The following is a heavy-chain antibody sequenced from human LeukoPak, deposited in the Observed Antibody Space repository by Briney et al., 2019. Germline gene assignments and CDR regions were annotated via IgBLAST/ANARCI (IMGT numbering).Heavy chain of an antibody. V-gene: IGHV3-64D*06. CDR3: VRGYGSGGIY. CDR1: GFTYSAYS. CDR2: LGSNGVGT. Sequence: PGGSLRLSCSASGFTYSAYSIHCAPQAPGKGREVVLALGSNGVGTYYEDFVRGRSTISRDGSKNTVYLQMSSLSADDTAVYYCVRGYGSGGIYWGQGTLVTVSA. J-gene: IGHJ4*02. D-gene: IGHD6-25*01.